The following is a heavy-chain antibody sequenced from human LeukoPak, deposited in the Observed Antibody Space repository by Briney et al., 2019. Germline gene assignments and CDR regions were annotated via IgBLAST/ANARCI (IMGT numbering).Heavy chain of an antibody. CDR1: GFTFSSYA. Sequence: GGSPRLSCAASGFTFSSYAMSWVRQAPGKGLEWVSAISGSGGSTYYADSVKGRFTISRDNSKNTLYLQMNSLRAEDTAVYYCAKPPYDSSGYYQSTFDYWGQGTLVTVSS. J-gene: IGHJ4*02. CDR2: ISGSGGST. V-gene: IGHV3-23*01. D-gene: IGHD3-22*01. CDR3: AKPPYDSSGYYQSTFDY.